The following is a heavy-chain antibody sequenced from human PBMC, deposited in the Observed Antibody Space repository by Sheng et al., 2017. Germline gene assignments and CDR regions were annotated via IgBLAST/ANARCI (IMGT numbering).Heavy chain of an antibody. CDR2: VHSGGST. D-gene: IGHD3-22*01. CDR1: GFTVISNY. J-gene: IGHJ3*02. CDR3: ARRYWHTSGYYYAFDI. V-gene: IGHV3-53*01. Sequence: EVQLVESGGGLVQPGGSLRLSCAASGFTVISNYMAWVRQAPGEGLEWVSSVHSGGSTTYADSVRGRFTISRDSSKNTLSLQMNSLRAEDTAVYYCARRYWHTSGYYYAFDIWGQGTTVTVSS.